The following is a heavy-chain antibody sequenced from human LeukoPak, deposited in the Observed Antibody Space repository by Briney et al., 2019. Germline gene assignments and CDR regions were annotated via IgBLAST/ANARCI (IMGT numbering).Heavy chain of an antibody. J-gene: IGHJ6*02. CDR3: ARDISAAGHFYHYYTMDV. CDR1: GFSFSDYD. V-gene: IGHV3-48*04. D-gene: IGHD2/OR15-2a*01. Sequence: GGSLRLSCAASGFSFSDYDMNWVRQAPGEGLEWVSYIGPSGSTIFYADSVKGRFTVSRDNAKKSLYLQMDSLRADDTAVYYCARDISAAGHFYHYYTMDVWGQGTTVTVSS. CDR2: IGPSGSTI.